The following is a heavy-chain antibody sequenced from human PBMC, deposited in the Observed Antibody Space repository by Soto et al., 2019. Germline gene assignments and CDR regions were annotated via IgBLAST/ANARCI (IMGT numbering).Heavy chain of an antibody. J-gene: IGHJ4*02. CDR2: ISNSGGGT. Sequence: GGSLRLSCAASGFTFSSYAMSWVRQAPGKGLEWVSVISNSGGGTYHADSVKGRFTISRDNSKNTLYLQMNSLRAEDTAIYYCAKDQWFWDSWGQGTLVTVSS. CDR3: AKDQWFWDS. V-gene: IGHV3-23*01. CDR1: GFTFSSYA. D-gene: IGHD2-8*01.